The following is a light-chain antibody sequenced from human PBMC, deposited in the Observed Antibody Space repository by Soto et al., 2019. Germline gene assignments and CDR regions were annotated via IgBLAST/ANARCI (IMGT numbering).Light chain of an antibody. V-gene: IGLV2-14*01. J-gene: IGLJ2*01. Sequence: QSALTQPASVSGSPGQSITISCTGTSSDVGGYNYVSWYQQHPGKAPKVMIYDVSVWPSGVSSRFSGSKSGNTASLTISGLQAEDEADYYCTSYTTSSTLVFGGGTKVTVL. CDR3: TSYTTSSTLV. CDR1: SSDVGGYNY. CDR2: DVS.